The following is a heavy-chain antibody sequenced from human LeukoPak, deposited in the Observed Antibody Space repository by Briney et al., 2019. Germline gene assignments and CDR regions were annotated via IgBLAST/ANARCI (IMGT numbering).Heavy chain of an antibody. CDR3: ARALGSSWSGAFDF. Sequence: ASVKVSCKASGYTFTSYDINWVRQATGQGLEWMGWMNPNSGNTGYAQKFQGRVTMTRNTSISTAYMELSSLRSEDTAEYYCARALGSSWSGAFDFWGQGTLVTVSS. CDR2: MNPNSGNT. J-gene: IGHJ4*02. D-gene: IGHD6-13*01. CDR1: GYTFTSYD. V-gene: IGHV1-8*01.